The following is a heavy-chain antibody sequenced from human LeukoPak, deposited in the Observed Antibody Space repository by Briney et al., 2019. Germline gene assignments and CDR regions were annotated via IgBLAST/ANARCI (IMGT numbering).Heavy chain of an antibody. V-gene: IGHV3-30*18. CDR3: AKDPIGYCSGGSCYSGAQYFQH. CDR1: GFTFSSYG. CDR2: ISYDGSNK. Sequence: GGSRRLSCAASGFTFSSYGMHWVRQAPGKGLEWVAVISYDGSNKYYADSVKGRFTISRDNSKNTLYLQMNSLRTEDAAVYYCAKDPIGYCSGGSCYSGAQYFQHWGQGTLVTVST. D-gene: IGHD2-15*01. J-gene: IGHJ1*01.